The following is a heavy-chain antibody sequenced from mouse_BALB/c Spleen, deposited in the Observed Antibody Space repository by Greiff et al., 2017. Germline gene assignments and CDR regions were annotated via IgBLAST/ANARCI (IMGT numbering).Heavy chain of an antibody. CDR1: GYTFTSYW. CDR3: ARLGAEYYFDY. D-gene: IGHD3-3*01. V-gene: IGHV1S81*02. Sequence: VQLQQPGAELVKPGASVKLSCKASGYTFTSYWMHWVKQRPGQGLEWIGEINPSNGRTNYNEKFKSKATLTVDKSSSTAYMQLSSLTSEDSAVYYCARLGAEYYFDYWGQGTTLTVSS. J-gene: IGHJ2*01. CDR2: INPSNGRT.